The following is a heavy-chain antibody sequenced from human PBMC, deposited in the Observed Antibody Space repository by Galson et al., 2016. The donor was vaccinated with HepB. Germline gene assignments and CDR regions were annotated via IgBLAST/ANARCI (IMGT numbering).Heavy chain of an antibody. CDR2: IDWDDDK. V-gene: IGHV2-70*01. CDR1: GFSLSTSGFC. J-gene: IGHJ4*02. Sequence: PALVKPTQTLTLTCTFSGFSLSTSGFCVSWIRQPPGKALEWLALIDWDDDKYYNPSLKTRLTISKDTSKNQVVLTMTNMDPVDTGTYFCSRGWSDYYFDYWGQGTLITVSS. D-gene: IGHD3/OR15-3a*01. CDR3: SRGWSDYYFDY.